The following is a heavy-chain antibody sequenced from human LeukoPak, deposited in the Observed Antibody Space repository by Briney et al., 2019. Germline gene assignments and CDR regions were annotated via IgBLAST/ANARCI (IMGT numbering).Heavy chain of an antibody. J-gene: IGHJ5*02. D-gene: IGHD4-17*01. Sequence: PGGSLRLSCAASGFTFSTYSMNWVRQAPGKGLEWVSSIGGSSRSIYYAASVKGRFTISRDNAKNSLYLQMNSLRAEDTAVYYCAREGNNDYVKAFDPWGQGTLVTVSS. CDR1: GFTFSTYS. V-gene: IGHV3-21*01. CDR2: IGGSSRSI. CDR3: AREGNNDYVKAFDP.